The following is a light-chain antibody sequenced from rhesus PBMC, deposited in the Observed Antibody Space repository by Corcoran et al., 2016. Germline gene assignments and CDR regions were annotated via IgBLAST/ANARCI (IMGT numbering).Light chain of an antibody. Sequence: ETVVTQSPATLSLSPGERATLSCRASQSVGSNLAWYQQKPGQAPKPLIYDASSRATGIPDRCSGSGSGTEFTLTISSLGPEDVGVYYWQQYNNWNSFGQGTKVEIK. CDR1: QSVGSN. CDR3: QQYNNWNS. V-gene: IGKV3-42*02. CDR2: DAS. J-gene: IGKJ2*01.